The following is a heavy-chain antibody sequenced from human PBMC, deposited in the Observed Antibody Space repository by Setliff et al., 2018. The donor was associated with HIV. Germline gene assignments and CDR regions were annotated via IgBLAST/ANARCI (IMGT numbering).Heavy chain of an antibody. D-gene: IGHD6-19*01. V-gene: IGHV4-61*09. CDR3: ARAEQWLVIDAFDI. CDR2: IYTSGST. Sequence: SETLSLTCTVSGGSISSGSYYWSWIRQPAGKGLEWIGHIYTSGSTNYNPTLKSRVTISVDTSKNQFSLKLSSVTAADTAVYYFARAEQWLVIDAFDIWGQGTMVTVSS. CDR1: GGSISSGSYY. J-gene: IGHJ3*02.